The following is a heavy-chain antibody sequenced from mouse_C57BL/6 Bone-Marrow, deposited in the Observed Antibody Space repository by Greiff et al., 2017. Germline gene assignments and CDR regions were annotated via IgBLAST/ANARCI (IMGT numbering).Heavy chain of an antibody. CDR1: GYTFTDYN. CDR3: ARGIYYGNYPGY. CDR2: INPNNGGT. V-gene: IGHV1-22*01. J-gene: IGHJ2*01. D-gene: IGHD2-1*01. Sequence: EVKLQESGPELVKPGASVKMSCKASGYTFTDYNMHWVKQSHGKSLEWIGYINPNNGGTSYNQKFKGKATLTVNKSSSTAYMELRSLTSEDSAVYYCARGIYYGNYPGYWGQGTTLTVSS.